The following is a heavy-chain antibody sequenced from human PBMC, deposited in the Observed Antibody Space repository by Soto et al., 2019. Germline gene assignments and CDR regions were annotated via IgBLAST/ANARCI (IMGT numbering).Heavy chain of an antibody. D-gene: IGHD5-12*01. Sequence: SETLSLTCTVSGGSISSYYWSWIRQPPGKGLEWIGYIYYSGSTNYNPSLKSRVTISVDTSKNQFSLKLSSVTAADTAVYYCAGGYDWIYYYYGMDVWGQGTTVTVSS. CDR3: AGGYDWIYYYYGMDV. V-gene: IGHV4-59*01. CDR2: IYYSGST. CDR1: GGSISSYY. J-gene: IGHJ6*02.